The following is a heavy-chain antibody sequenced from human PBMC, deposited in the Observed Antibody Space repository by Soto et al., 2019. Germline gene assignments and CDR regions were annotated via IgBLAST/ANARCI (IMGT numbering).Heavy chain of an antibody. CDR1: GFTFSSYG. D-gene: IGHD3-3*01. CDR2: IWYDGSNK. CDR3: ARALPDYDFWSGFDY. Sequence: QVQLVESGGGVVQPGRSLRLSCAASGFTFSSYGMHGVRQAPGKGLEWVAVIWYDGSNKDYADSVKGRFAISRDNSKNTLYLQMNSLRAEDTAVYYCARALPDYDFWSGFDYWGQGTLVTVSS. V-gene: IGHV3-33*01. J-gene: IGHJ4*02.